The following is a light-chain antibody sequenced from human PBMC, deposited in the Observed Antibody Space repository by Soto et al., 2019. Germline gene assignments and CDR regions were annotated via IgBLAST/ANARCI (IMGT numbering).Light chain of an antibody. Sequence: DIVMTQSPLSLPVTPGEPASISCRSSQSLLHSNGYNYLDWYLQKPGQSPQLLIYLGSNRASGVPDKCRGSGSGTDFRLKISRVEAEDVGVYYSMQALQTPMTFGQGTKVYIK. V-gene: IGKV2-28*01. CDR2: LGS. CDR1: QSLLHSNGYNY. CDR3: MQALQTPMT. J-gene: IGKJ1*01.